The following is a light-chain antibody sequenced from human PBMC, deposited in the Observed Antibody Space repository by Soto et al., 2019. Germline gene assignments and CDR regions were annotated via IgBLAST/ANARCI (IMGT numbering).Light chain of an antibody. CDR2: GAS. CDR3: QQYDKWPLT. CDR1: QSVDIN. V-gene: IGKV3D-15*01. Sequence: EIVMTQSPATLSVSPGERATLSCRASQSVDINLAWYQQKPGQAPRLLIFGASTRATGIPARFSGSGSGTDFTLTMSSLQSEDFGVYFCQQYDKWPLTFGGGTKVEIK. J-gene: IGKJ4*01.